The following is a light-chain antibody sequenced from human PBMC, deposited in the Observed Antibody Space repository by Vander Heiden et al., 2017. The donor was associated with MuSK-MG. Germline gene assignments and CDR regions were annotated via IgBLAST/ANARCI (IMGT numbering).Light chain of an antibody. J-gene: IGKJ4*01. CDR1: QSVSSF. CDR2: DAS. CDR3: QQRSDWPLT. V-gene: IGKV3-11*01. Sequence: EIVLTQSPATLSLSPGERATLSCRASQSVSSFLDWYQQKPGQAPRLLISDASSRATAIPARFSGSGSGTDFTLTISSLEPEDFAVYYCQQRSDWPLTFGGGTKVEIK.